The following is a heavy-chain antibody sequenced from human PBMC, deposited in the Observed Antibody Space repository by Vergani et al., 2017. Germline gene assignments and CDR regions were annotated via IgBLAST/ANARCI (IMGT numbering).Heavy chain of an antibody. CDR2: IYYSGST. D-gene: IGHD1-1*01. CDR3: ARHGWNPPMDV. Sequence: LQLQESGPGLVKPSETLSLTCTVAGGSISSLSYYWGWIRQPPGKGLEWIGSIYYSGSTYYNPSLKRRVTISVDTSKNQFSLKLSSVTAADTAVYYCARHGWNPPMDVWGKGTTVTVSS. V-gene: IGHV4-39*01. CDR1: GGSISSLSYY. J-gene: IGHJ6*03.